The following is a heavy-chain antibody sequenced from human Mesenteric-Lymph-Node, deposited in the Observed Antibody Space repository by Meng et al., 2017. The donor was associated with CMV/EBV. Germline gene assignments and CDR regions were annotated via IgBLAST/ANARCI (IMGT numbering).Heavy chain of an antibody. V-gene: IGHV3-7*01. D-gene: IGHD5-18*01. J-gene: IGHJ4*02. Sequence: GESLKISCAASGFSFSNTWMTWVRHIPGKGLQWVANINKDGSEIFYVDSVKGRFTVSRDNAKDSIYLQMNNLRVEDSAVYYCARDQGRYTNYVYYWGQGTVVTVSS. CDR1: GFSFSNTW. CDR2: INKDGSEI. CDR3: ARDQGRYTNYVYY.